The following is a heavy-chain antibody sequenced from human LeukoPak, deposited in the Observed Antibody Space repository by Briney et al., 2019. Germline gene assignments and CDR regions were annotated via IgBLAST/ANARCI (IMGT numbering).Heavy chain of an antibody. CDR1: GFTFSSYW. V-gene: IGHV3-7*01. CDR2: IKQDGSEK. CDR3: ATEHYDY. J-gene: IGHJ4*02. Sequence: GSLRLSCAASGFTFSSYWTSWVRQAPGKGLEWVANIKQDGSEKYYVDSVKGRFTISRDNAKNSLYLQMNSLRAEDTAVYYCATEHYDYWGQGTLVTVSS. D-gene: IGHD1-26*01.